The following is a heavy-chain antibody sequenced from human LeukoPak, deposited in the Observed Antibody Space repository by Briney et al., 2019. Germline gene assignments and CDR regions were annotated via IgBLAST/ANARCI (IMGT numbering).Heavy chain of an antibody. V-gene: IGHV3-9*01. CDR2: ISWNSGSI. D-gene: IGHD6-19*01. CDR3: AKGYQWLGFDY. CDR1: GFTFDDYA. J-gene: IGHJ4*02. Sequence: GGSLRLSCAASGFTFDDYAMHWVRQAPGKGLEWVSGISWNSGSIGYADSVKGRFTISRDNAKNSLYLQMNSLRAEDTAVYYCAKGYQWLGFDYWGQGTLVTVSS.